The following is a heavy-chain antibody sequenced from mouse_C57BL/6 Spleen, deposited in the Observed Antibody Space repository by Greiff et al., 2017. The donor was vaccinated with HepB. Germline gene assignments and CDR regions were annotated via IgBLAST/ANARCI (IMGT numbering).Heavy chain of an antibody. D-gene: IGHD4-1*01. Sequence: VQLQQSGAELVRPGTSVKMSCKASGYTFTNYWIGWAKQRPGHGLEWIGDIYPGGGYTNYNEKFKGKATLTADKSSSTAYMQFSSLPSEDSAIYYCARSGWDGYFDYWGQGTTLTVSS. CDR1: GYTFTNYW. V-gene: IGHV1-63*01. CDR2: IYPGGGYT. J-gene: IGHJ2*01. CDR3: ARSGWDGYFDY.